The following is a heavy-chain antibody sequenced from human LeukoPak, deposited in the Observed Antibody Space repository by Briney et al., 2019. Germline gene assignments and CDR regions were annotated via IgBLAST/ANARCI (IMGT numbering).Heavy chain of an antibody. J-gene: IGHJ6*03. CDR3: ARNDDYYYMDV. CDR2: INHSGST. D-gene: IGHD1-1*01. CDR1: GGSFSGYY. Sequence: SETLSLTCAVYGGSFSGYYWSWIRQPPGKGLEWIGEINHSGSTNYNPSLKSRVTISVDTSKNQFSLKLSSVTAADTAVYYCARNDDYYYMDVWGKGTTVTVSS. V-gene: IGHV4-34*01.